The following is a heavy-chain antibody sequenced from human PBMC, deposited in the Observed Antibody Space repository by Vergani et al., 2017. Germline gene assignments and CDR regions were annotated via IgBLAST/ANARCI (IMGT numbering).Heavy chain of an antibody. CDR2: LSACDRRT. CDR3: AKVGRSEVAGTFCAFDI. D-gene: IGHD6-19*01. CDR1: GFTFIMHA. V-gene: IGHV3-23*01. J-gene: IGHJ3*02. Sequence: EVQLLESGGDLVQPGGSLRLSCAASGFTFIMHAMSWVRQAPGKGLEWVSTLSACDRRTHYAHSVKGRFTISRDLSKNTLFLHMNSLRPEDTAVYYCAKVGRSEVAGTFCAFDIWGQGTMVTVSS.